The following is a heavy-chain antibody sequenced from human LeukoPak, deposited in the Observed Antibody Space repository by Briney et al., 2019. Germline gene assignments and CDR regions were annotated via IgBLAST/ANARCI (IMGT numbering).Heavy chain of an antibody. Sequence: ASVKVSCKASGYTFTSYYMHWVRQAPGQGLEWMGIINPSGGSTSYAQKFQGRVTMTRDMSTSTVYMELSSLRSEDTAVYYCARGSRDIVAPAAEPNLDYWGQGTLVTVSS. CDR3: ARGSRDIVAPAAEPNLDY. D-gene: IGHD5-12*01. CDR2: INPSGGST. V-gene: IGHV1-46*01. J-gene: IGHJ4*02. CDR1: GYTFTSYY.